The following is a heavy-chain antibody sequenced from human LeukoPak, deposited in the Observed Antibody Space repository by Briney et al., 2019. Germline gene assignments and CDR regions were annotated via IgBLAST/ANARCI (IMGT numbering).Heavy chain of an antibody. D-gene: IGHD6-6*01. J-gene: IGHJ4*02. CDR2: MNPNSGNT. CDR3: ARVGGRIAARRGTFDY. V-gene: IGHV1-8*01. Sequence: ASVKVSCKASGYTFTSYDINWVRQATGQGLEWMGWMNPNSGNTGYAQKFQGRVTMTRNTSISTAYMELSSLRSEDTAVYYCARVGGRIAARRGTFDYWGQGTLVTVSS. CDR1: GYTFTSYD.